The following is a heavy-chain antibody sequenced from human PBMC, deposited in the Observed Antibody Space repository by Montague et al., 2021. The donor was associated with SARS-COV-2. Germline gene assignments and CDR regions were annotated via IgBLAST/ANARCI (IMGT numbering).Heavy chain of an antibody. CDR1: GFTFSSYE. Sequence: SLRLSCAASGFTFSSYEMNWVRQAPGKGLEWVSYISSSGSTIYYADSVRGRFTISRDNAKNSLYLQMNSLRAEDTAVYYCASLMVLNYWGQGTLVTVSS. J-gene: IGHJ4*02. D-gene: IGHD2-8*01. CDR3: ASLMVLNY. CDR2: ISSSGSTI. V-gene: IGHV3-48*03.